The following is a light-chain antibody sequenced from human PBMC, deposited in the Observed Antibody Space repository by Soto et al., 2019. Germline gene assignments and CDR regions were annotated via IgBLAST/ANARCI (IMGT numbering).Light chain of an antibody. CDR2: GNS. CDR1: NSNIGSDT. CDR3: AAWDDSLNGWV. J-gene: IGLJ7*01. V-gene: IGLV1-44*01. Sequence: QSVLSQPPSASGTPGQRVTISCSGSNSNIGSDTVNWYQQLPGTAPKLLIHGNSQRPSGVPDRFSGSKSGTSASLAISSLQSEDEAHYYCAAWDDSLNGWVFGGGTQLTVL.